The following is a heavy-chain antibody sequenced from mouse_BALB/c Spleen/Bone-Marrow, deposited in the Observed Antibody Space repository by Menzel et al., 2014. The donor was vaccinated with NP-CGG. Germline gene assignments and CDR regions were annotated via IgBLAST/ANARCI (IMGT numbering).Heavy chain of an antibody. CDR1: GYTFTSYW. Sequence: LQQSGSELVRPGASVKLSCKASGYTFTSYWMHWVKQRHGQGLEWIGNVYPGNDNSNYDEKFKSKGTLTVDTSPSTAYMHLSSLTSEDSAVYYCTRSGGNYNFAYWGQGTLVTVSA. V-gene: IGHV1S22*01. CDR2: VYPGNDNS. CDR3: TRSGGNYNFAY. J-gene: IGHJ3*01. D-gene: IGHD2-1*01.